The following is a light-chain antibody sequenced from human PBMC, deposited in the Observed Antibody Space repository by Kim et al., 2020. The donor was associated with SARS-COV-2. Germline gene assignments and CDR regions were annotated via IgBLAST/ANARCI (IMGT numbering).Light chain of an antibody. Sequence: QSALTQPASVSVSPGQSITISCTGTSSDVGGYNYVSWYQQHPGKAPKLMIYDVSKRPSGVSNRFSGSKSGNTASLTISGLQAEDEADYYCSSYTSSSPLYVFGTGTKVTVL. CDR2: DVS. CDR3: SSYTSSSPLYV. J-gene: IGLJ1*01. CDR1: SSDVGGYNY. V-gene: IGLV2-14*01.